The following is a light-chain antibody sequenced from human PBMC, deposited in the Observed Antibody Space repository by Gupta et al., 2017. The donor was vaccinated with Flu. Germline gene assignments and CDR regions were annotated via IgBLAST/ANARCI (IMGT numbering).Light chain of an antibody. CDR2: DAS. J-gene: IGKJ1*01. Sequence: EIVLTQSPATLSLSPGERATLSCRASQSVSSYLAWYQQKPGQAPRLLIYDASNRATGIPARFSGSGSGTDSTLTISSLEPEDFAVYYCQQRSNWPLTFGQVTKVEIK. V-gene: IGKV3-11*01. CDR3: QQRSNWPLT. CDR1: QSVSSY.